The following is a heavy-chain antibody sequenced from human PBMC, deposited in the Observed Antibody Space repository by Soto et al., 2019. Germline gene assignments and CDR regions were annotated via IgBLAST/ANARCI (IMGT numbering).Heavy chain of an antibody. CDR1: GYTFTSYG. V-gene: IGHV1-3*05. J-gene: IGHJ4*02. Sequence: VQLVQSGAEEKKPGASVKVSCKASGYTFTSYGMHWVRQAPGQRLEWMGWINAGNGNTKYSQKFQGRVTITRYTSASTAYMELSSLRSEDTAVYYCARAPGGPGIAEYWGQGTLVTVSS. CDR2: INAGNGNT. D-gene: IGHD6-13*01. CDR3: ARAPGGPGIAEY.